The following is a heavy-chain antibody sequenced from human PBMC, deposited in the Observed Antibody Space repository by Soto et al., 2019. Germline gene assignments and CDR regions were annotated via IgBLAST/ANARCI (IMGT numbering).Heavy chain of an antibody. Sequence: QVQLVQSGAEVKKPGSSVKVSCKASGGTFSSYAISWVRQAPGQGLDWMGGIIPISDTTNYAQKFQGSVTITADESTSTAYMELSSLRSEDTAVYSCARSQGSSTSLEIYYYYYYGMDVWGQGTTVTVSS. V-gene: IGHV1-69*01. CDR1: GGTFSSYA. CDR2: IIPISDTT. D-gene: IGHD2-2*01. J-gene: IGHJ6*02. CDR3: ARSQGSSTSLEIYYYYYYGMDV.